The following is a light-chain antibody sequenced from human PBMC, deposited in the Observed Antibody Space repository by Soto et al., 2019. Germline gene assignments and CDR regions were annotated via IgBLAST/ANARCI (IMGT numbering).Light chain of an antibody. J-gene: IGLJ1*01. Sequence: QSAPTQPPSASGSPGQSVTISCTGTSSDVGAYNYVSWYQQLPGKAPKLIIYEVSKRPSGVPDRFSGSKSGNTASLTVSGLQAEDEADYYCTSYAGTYSFFYVFGTGTKLTVL. CDR3: TSYAGTYSFFYV. CDR2: EVS. CDR1: SSDVGAYNY. V-gene: IGLV2-8*01.